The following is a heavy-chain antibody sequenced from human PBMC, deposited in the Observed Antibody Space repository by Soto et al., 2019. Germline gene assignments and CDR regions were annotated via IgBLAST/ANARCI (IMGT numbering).Heavy chain of an antibody. J-gene: IGHJ6*02. CDR1: GFTFSSYG. CDR3: AKEIWSYGSGSGYYYHGMDV. CDR2: ISYDGSNK. D-gene: IGHD3-10*01. V-gene: IGHV3-30*18. Sequence: GGSLRLSCAASGFTFSSYGMHWVRQAPGKGLEWVAVISYDGSNKYYADSVKGRFTISRDNSKNTLYLQMNSLRAEDTAVYYCAKEIWSYGSGSGYYYHGMDVWGQGTTVTVSS.